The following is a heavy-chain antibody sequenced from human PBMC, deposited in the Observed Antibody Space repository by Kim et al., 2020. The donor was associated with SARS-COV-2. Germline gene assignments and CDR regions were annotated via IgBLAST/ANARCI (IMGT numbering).Heavy chain of an antibody. V-gene: IGHV3-48*03. Sequence: AYTVKGRFTISRDNAKNALYLQMNSLRVEDTAVYYCARDIRSSASGSYYWGQGTLVIVSS. J-gene: IGHJ4*02. CDR3: ARDIRSSASGSYY. D-gene: IGHD2-2*01.